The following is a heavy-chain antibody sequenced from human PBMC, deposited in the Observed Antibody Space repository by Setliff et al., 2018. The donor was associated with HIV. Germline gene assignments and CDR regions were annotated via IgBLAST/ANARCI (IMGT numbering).Heavy chain of an antibody. D-gene: IGHD6-13*01. CDR1: GYTLSDYY. CDR3: ARDPGYKSTWYGVFDI. CDR2: INPNSGGT. Sequence: ASVKVSCKASGYTLSDYYMHWVRQAPGQGLEWMGWINPNSGGTNYAQKFQGRVNMTRDTSISTTYMELSRLRSDDTAVYYCARDPGYKSTWYGVFDIWGQGTMVTVS. J-gene: IGHJ3*02. V-gene: IGHV1-2*02.